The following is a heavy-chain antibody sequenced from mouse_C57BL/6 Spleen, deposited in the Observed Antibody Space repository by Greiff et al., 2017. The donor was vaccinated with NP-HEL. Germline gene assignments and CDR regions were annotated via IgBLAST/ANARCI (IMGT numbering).Heavy chain of an antibody. Sequence: QVQLQQSGPELVKPGASVKISCKASGYAFSSSWMNWVKQRPGKGLEWIGRIYPGDGDTNYNGKFKGKATLTADKSSSTAYMQLSSLTSEDSAVYFCARRGIYYYGSSLAWFAYWGQGTLVTVSA. J-gene: IGHJ3*01. V-gene: IGHV1-82*01. CDR3: ARRGIYYYGSSLAWFAY. CDR1: GYAFSSSW. CDR2: IYPGDGDT. D-gene: IGHD1-1*01.